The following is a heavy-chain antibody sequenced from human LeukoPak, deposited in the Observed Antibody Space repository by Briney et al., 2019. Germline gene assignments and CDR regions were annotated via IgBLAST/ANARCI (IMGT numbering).Heavy chain of an antibody. CDR3: ARDTPGEESH. CDR1: GFTFRDYW. Sequence: GGSLTLSCSPSGFTFRDYWMSWVRQAPGKGLEWVANIKEDGSEKHYVDSVKGRFTFSRDNAKNSLYLQKNIRNPQTRPVFYCARDTPGEESHWGQGTLVTVSS. CDR2: IKEDGSEK. J-gene: IGHJ4*02. V-gene: IGHV3-7*01. D-gene: IGHD1-14*01.